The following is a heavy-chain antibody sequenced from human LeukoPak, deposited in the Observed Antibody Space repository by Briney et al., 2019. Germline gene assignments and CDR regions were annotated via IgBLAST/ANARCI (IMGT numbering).Heavy chain of an antibody. V-gene: IGHV1-69*05. CDR3: ARGVPSSIAARPQDNWFDP. J-gene: IGHJ5*02. Sequence: SVKVSCKASGGTFSSYAISWVRQAPGQGLEWMGRIIPIFGTANYAQKFQGRVTITTDESTSTAYMELSSLRSEDTAVYYCARGVPSSIAARPQDNWFDPWGQGTLVTVSS. CDR2: IIPIFGTA. D-gene: IGHD6-6*01. CDR1: GGTFSSYA.